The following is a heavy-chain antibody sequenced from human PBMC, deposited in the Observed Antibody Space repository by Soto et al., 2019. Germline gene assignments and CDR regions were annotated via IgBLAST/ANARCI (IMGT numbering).Heavy chain of an antibody. Sequence: GASVKVSCKASGYTFTSYGISWVRQAPGQGLEWMGWISAYNGNTNYAQKLQGRVTMTTDTSTSTAYMELRSLRSDDTAVYYCARALGWDYVAGSYAFDIWGQGTMVTVSS. V-gene: IGHV1-18*01. CDR3: ARALGWDYVAGSYAFDI. D-gene: IGHD3-16*01. CDR2: ISAYNGNT. J-gene: IGHJ3*02. CDR1: GYTFTSYG.